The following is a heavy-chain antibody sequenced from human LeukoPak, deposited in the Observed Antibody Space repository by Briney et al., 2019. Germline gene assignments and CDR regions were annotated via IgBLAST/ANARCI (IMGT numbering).Heavy chain of an antibody. CDR1: GFTFSSYA. J-gene: IGHJ4*02. CDR2: ISYDGSNK. D-gene: IGHD1-26*01. CDR3: ASFRLRIVGATEVY. Sequence: GGSLRLSCAASGFTFSSYAMHWVRQAPGKGLEWVAVISYDGSNKYYADSVKGRFTISRDNSKNTLYLQMNSLRAEDTAVYYCASFRLRIVGATEVYWGQGTLVTVSS. V-gene: IGHV3-30*14.